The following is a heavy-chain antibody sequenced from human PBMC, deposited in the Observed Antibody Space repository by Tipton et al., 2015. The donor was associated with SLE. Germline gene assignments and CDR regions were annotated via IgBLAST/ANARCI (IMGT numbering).Heavy chain of an antibody. D-gene: IGHD3-10*01. CDR3: ARRGVVTTHGYYYYYGMDV. V-gene: IGHV4-4*09. J-gene: IGHJ6*02. CDR1: GGSISNYY. Sequence: TLSLTCTVSGGSISNYYWSWVRQPPGKGLEWIGFIYNGGRTRYNPSLESRVTMSVDTSKNQFSLTLRSVTAADTALYYCARRGVVTTHGYYYYYGMDVWGQGTTVTVSS. CDR2: IYNGGRT.